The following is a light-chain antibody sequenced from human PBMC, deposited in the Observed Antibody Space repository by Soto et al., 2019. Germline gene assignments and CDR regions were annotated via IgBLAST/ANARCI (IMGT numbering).Light chain of an antibody. CDR2: EVS. CDR3: TSYAGSDIWV. J-gene: IGLJ3*02. V-gene: IGLV2-8*01. CDR1: SSDVGGYNY. Sequence: QSALTQPPSASGSPGQSVTSSCTGTSSDVGGYNYVSWYQQYPGKAPKLMIYEVSKRPSGVPDRFSGSKSGKTASLTVSGLQAEDEADYYCTSYAGSDIWVFGGGTKLTVL.